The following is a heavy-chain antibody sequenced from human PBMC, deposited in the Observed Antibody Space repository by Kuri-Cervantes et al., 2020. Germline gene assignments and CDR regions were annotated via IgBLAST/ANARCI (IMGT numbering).Heavy chain of an antibody. Sequence: SETLSLTCTVSGSSISSYYWSWIRQPPGKGLEWIGYIYYSGSTNYNPSLKSRVTISVDTSKNQFSLKLSSVTAADTAVYYCARVPSGWYLFDYWGQGTLVTVSS. D-gene: IGHD6-19*01. J-gene: IGHJ4*02. CDR1: GSSISSYY. CDR2: IYYSGST. V-gene: IGHV4-59*01. CDR3: ARVPSGWYLFDY.